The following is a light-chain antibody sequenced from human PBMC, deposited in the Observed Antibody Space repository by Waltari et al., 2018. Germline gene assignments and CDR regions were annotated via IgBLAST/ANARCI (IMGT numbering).Light chain of an antibody. CDR2: DEI. V-gene: IGLV3-21*04. Sequence: SYVVTQPPSVSVAPGKTASITCGGNNIGGKSVHWYQQRPGQAPVLVIYDEISRPSGFPERFSGSNSGDTATLTITGVEAGDEADYSCQVWDGNTEQYVYGTGTKVTVL. J-gene: IGLJ1*01. CDR1: NIGGKS. CDR3: QVWDGNTEQYV.